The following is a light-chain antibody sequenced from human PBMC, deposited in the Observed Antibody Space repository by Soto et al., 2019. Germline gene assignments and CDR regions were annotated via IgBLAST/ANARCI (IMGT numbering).Light chain of an antibody. CDR1: QSISSY. J-gene: IGKJ4*01. V-gene: IGKV1-39*01. CDR2: AAS. Sequence: DIQFTQSPSSLSASVGDRVTITCRVSQSISSYLNWYQQKPGKAPKLLIYAASSLQSGVPSRFSGSGSGTDFTLTISSLQPEDFATYYCQQSYSTPPTFGGGTKVDIK. CDR3: QQSYSTPPT.